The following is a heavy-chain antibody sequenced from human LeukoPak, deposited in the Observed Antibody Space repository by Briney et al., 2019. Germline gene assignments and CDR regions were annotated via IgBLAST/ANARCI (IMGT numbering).Heavy chain of an antibody. D-gene: IGHD2-15*01. CDR1: GFTFSSYA. J-gene: IGHJ4*02. CDR3: ARSGSGGFLYYFDY. CDR2: ISVKGGST. V-gene: IGHV3-64*02. Sequence: GGSLRLSCAASGFTFSSYAMHWVRQAPGKGLEFVSAISVKGGSTYYADFVKGRFTISRDNSENTLYLQMGSLRAEDMAVYYCARSGSGGFLYYFDYWGQGTLVTVSS.